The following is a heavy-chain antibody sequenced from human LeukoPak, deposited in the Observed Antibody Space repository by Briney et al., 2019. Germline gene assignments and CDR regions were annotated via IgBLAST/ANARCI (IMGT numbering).Heavy chain of an antibody. CDR3: ARGSPGWEPTFPTPHAFDI. Sequence: TGGSLRLSCAASGFTFSDYIMHWVRQAPGKGPEYVSAISNSGGSTYYANSVRGRFTISRDNSKNTQYLQMGSLRPEDMAFYYCARGSPGWEPTFPTPHAFDIWGQGTMVTVSS. D-gene: IGHD1-26*01. V-gene: IGHV3-64*01. J-gene: IGHJ3*02. CDR2: ISNSGGST. CDR1: GFTFSDYI.